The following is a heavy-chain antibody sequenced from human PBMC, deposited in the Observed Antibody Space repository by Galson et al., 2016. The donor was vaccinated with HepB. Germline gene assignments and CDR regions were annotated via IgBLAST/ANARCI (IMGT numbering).Heavy chain of an antibody. V-gene: IGHV1-69*13. J-gene: IGHJ6*03. CDR1: GGTFNNYG. CDR3: ASIPYYYYYMDV. CDR2: IIPIFGTA. Sequence: SVKVSCKASGGTFNNYGISWVRQAPGQGLEWMGGIIPIFGTANYTQRFQGRVTITADESTSTVYMELSRLSSEDAAVYFCASIPYYYYYMDVWGKGTTVTVSS.